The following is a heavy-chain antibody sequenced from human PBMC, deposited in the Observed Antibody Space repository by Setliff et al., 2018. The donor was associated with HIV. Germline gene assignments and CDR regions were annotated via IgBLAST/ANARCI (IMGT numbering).Heavy chain of an antibody. CDR2: IKDRTDNYAT. CDR1: GFTFSGSP. D-gene: IGHD3-22*01. Sequence: GGSLRLSCAASGFTFSGSPIHWVRQASGKGLEWLGRIKDRTDNYATAYAASVKGRFTIFRDDSKNTAYLQMNSLKTEDTAIYYCTRPQYIYDNSDSDNWGQGALVTVSS. J-gene: IGHJ4*02. V-gene: IGHV3-73*01. CDR3: TRPQYIYDNSDSDN.